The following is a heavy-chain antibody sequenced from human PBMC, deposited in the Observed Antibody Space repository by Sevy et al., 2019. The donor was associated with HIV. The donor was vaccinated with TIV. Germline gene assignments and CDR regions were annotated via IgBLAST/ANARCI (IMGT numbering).Heavy chain of an antibody. V-gene: IGHV3-30*02. J-gene: IGHJ3*01. CDR1: GFTFGRYG. D-gene: IGHD3-10*01. Sequence: GGSLRLSCAASGFTFGRYGMHWVRQAPGKGLEWVAFIRYDGSTKYYAESVKGRFIISRDNSKDTLYLQMNSLRGDDTSLYYCAKGLGMVQGALLSDDVWGQGTMVTVSS. CDR2: IRYDGSTK. CDR3: AKGLGMVQGALLSDDV.